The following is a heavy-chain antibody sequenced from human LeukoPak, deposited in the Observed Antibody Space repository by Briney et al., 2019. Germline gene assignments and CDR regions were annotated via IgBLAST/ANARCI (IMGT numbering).Heavy chain of an antibody. V-gene: IGHV3-21*01. J-gene: IGHJ3*02. CDR2: MSGNSSYI. D-gene: IGHD3-10*01. CDR3: ARDSYGSGSFDI. Sequence: GGSLRFSCEASGFTFSSYSMNWVRQAPGKGLESVSSMSGNSSYIYYADSVKGRFTISGGNAKSSLYLHMNSVRAEDTAVYYCARDSYGSGSFDIWGQGTMVTVSS. CDR1: GFTFSSYS.